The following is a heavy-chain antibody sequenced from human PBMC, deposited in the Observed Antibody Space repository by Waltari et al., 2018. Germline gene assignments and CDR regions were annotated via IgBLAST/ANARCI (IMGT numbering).Heavy chain of an antibody. Sequence: QLQLQESGSGLVQPSETLSLTCTVSGGSISSRSYSWGWIRQSPGKGLEWIGSIYYSGSTYYNPTLKSRVTISGDTSKNQFSLKLSSVTAADTAVYYCARHWKKSGYRFVPWGQGTLVTVSS. CDR1: GGSISSRSYS. J-gene: IGHJ5*02. CDR2: IYYSGST. D-gene: IGHD5-12*01. V-gene: IGHV4-39*01. CDR3: ARHWKKSGYRFVP.